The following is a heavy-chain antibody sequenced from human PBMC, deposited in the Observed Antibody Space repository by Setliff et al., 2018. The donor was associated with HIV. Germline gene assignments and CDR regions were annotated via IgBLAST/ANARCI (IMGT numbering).Heavy chain of an antibody. CDR1: GGSISSGSYY. CDR3: AGRDGYNRYYFDF. CDR2: IYTSGNT. D-gene: IGHD5-12*01. V-gene: IGHV4-61*09. J-gene: IGHJ4*02. Sequence: PSETLSLTCTVSGGSISSGSYYWSWIRQPAGKGLEWIGHIYTSGNTYYNPSLKSRVTILVDTSKNQFSLKVTSVTAADTAVYYCAGRDGYNRYYFDFWGQGTLVTVS.